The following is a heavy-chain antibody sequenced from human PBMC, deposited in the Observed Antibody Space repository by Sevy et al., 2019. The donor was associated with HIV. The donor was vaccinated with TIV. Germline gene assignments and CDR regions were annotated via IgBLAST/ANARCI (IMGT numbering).Heavy chain of an antibody. CDR2: IYYSGST. D-gene: IGHD3-22*01. Sequence: SETLSLTCTVSGGSISSYYWSWIRQPPGKGLEWIGYIYYSGSTKYNPSLKSRVSISVDTTKNQFSLKLNSVTAADTAVCYCARDGYYSDSSGYYHYYFDYWGQGTMVTVSS. CDR1: GGSISSYY. V-gene: IGHV4-59*01. J-gene: IGHJ4*02. CDR3: ARDGYYSDSSGYYHYYFDY.